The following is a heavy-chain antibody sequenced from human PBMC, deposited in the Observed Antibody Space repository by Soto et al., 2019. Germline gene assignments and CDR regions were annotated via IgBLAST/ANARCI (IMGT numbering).Heavy chain of an antibody. V-gene: IGHV3-7*01. CDR2: ISADGRET. Sequence: EEQLVESGGGLVQPGGSLRLSCAASGFTFGVSWMNLVRQVPGRGLEWVGYISADGRETNHVDSVNGRFTISRDNAKNSVYLQMNSLRAEDTAVYYCARKPRLLELWGQGTLVTVSS. CDR1: GFTFGVSW. D-gene: IGHD6-6*01. CDR3: ARKPRLLEL. J-gene: IGHJ4*02.